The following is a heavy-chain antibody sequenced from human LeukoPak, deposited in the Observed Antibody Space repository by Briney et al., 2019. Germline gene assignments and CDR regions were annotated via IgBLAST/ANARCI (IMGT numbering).Heavy chain of an antibody. V-gene: IGHV1-46*01. D-gene: IGHD3-9*01. CDR1: GYSFANYY. J-gene: IGHJ6*03. Sequence: ASVKVSCKASGYSFANYYIHWVRRAPGQGLEWMGVINPTGGVATYAQRFQGRLTMSRDTPTTTVYMELSSLKSEDTAVYYCAKDLNDWNYFYYYYLDVWGIGTMVTVSS. CDR2: INPTGGVA. CDR3: AKDLNDWNYFYYYYLDV.